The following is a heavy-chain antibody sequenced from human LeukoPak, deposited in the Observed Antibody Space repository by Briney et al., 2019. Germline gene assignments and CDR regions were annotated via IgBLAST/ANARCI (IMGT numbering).Heavy chain of an antibody. V-gene: IGHV5-10-1*01. CDR3: ARQRFDYGYGMDV. CDR1: GYSFTSYW. CDR2: IDPSDSYI. J-gene: IGHJ6*02. D-gene: IGHD3-16*01. Sequence: GESLKISCKGSGYSFTSYWISWVRQMPGKGLEWLGRIDPSDSYINYSPSFQGHVTISADKSISTAYLQWSSLKASGTAMYYCARQRFDYGYGMDVWGQGTTVTVSS.